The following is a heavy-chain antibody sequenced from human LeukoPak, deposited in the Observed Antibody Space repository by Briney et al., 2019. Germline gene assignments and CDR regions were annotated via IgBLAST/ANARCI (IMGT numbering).Heavy chain of an antibody. CDR2: VYYDGST. D-gene: IGHD1-14*01. V-gene: IGHV4-59*01. Sequence: SETLSLTSTVSGGSIINYYWSWIRQPPEKGLEWIGYVYYDGSTNYNPSLKSRVTMSVDTSKNQLSLKLSSVTAADTAVYYCARHPPATGRFDYWGQGTLGTVSS. CDR3: ARHPPATGRFDY. J-gene: IGHJ4*02. CDR1: GGSIINYY.